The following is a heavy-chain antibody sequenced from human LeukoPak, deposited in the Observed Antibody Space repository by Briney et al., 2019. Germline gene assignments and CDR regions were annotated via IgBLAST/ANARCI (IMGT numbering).Heavy chain of an antibody. Sequence: LTGGSLRLSCAASGFTFSSYAMSWVRQAPGKGLEWVSAISGSGGSTYYADSVKGRFTISRDNSKNTLYLQMNSLRAEDTAVYYCAKDGGYSYGYSRWYFDLWGRGTLVTVSS. CDR1: GFTFSSYA. J-gene: IGHJ2*01. D-gene: IGHD5-18*01. CDR2: ISGSGGST. V-gene: IGHV3-23*01. CDR3: AKDGGYSYGYSRWYFDL.